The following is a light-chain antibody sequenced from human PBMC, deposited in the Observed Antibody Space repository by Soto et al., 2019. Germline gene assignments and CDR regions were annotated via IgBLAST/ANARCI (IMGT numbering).Light chain of an antibody. V-gene: IGKV3-15*01. CDR1: QSVSSN. CDR3: QEYNNWPQLT. CDR2: GAS. J-gene: IGKJ5*01. Sequence: EIVMTQSPATLSVSPGERATLSCRASQSVSSNLAWYEQKPGQAPRLLIYGASTRATGIPARFSGSGSGTEFTLPIIVLPSEDSAVYYCQEYNNWPQLTFGQGTRVEIK.